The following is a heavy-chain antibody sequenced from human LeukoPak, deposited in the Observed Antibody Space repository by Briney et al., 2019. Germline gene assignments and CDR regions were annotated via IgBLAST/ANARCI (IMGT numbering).Heavy chain of an antibody. D-gene: IGHD3-10*01. V-gene: IGHV1-18*01. CDR1: GYTFTSYG. CDR3: ARGLSFNMVRGSEFDY. Sequence: ASVKVSCKASGYTFTSYGINWVRQAPGQGLEWMGWISAYNGNTNYAQKFQGRVTMTRDTSISTAYMELSRLRSDDTAVYYCARGLSFNMVRGSEFDYWGQGTLVTVSS. CDR2: ISAYNGNT. J-gene: IGHJ4*02.